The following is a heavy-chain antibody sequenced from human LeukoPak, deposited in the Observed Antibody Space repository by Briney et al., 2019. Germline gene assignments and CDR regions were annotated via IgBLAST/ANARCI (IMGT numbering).Heavy chain of an antibody. CDR3: VRPSHYYDSSGYFDY. V-gene: IGHV1-2*02. J-gene: IGHJ4*02. Sequence: SVKVSCKASGYTFTGYYMHWVRQAPGQGLEWMGWINPNSGGTNYAQKFQGRVTMTRDTSISTAYMELSRLRSDDTAVYYCVRPSHYYDSSGYFDYWGQGTLVTVSS. D-gene: IGHD3-22*01. CDR2: INPNSGGT. CDR1: GYTFTGYY.